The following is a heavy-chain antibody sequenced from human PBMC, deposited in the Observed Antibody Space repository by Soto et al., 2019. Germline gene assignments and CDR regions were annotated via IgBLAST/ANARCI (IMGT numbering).Heavy chain of an antibody. CDR3: ARGRFRSSGWFGLLDH. Sequence: QVQLVQSGAEVKKPGSSVKVSCEASGGTFSSDALNWVRQAPGQGLEWMGGIIPMFGTATYAQKFQGKITIIADESTNTGYVELSSLRSEDTAVYYWARGRFRSSGWFGLLDHWGQGSLVTVSS. J-gene: IGHJ4*02. CDR2: IIPMFGTA. D-gene: IGHD6-19*01. CDR1: GGTFSSDA. V-gene: IGHV1-69*12.